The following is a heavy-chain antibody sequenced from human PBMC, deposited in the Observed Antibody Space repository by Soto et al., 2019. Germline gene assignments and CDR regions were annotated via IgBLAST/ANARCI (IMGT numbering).Heavy chain of an antibody. V-gene: IGHV3-30*18. D-gene: IGHD4-17*01. CDR3: AKGRGRATVVMTYYYYGMDV. Sequence: GGSLRLSCAASGFTFSSYGMHWVRQAPGKGLEWVAVISYDGSNKYYADSVKGRFTISRDNSKNTLYLQMNSLRAEDTAVYYCAKGRGRATVVMTYYYYGMDVWGQGTTVTVSS. CDR1: GFTFSSYG. CDR2: ISYDGSNK. J-gene: IGHJ6*02.